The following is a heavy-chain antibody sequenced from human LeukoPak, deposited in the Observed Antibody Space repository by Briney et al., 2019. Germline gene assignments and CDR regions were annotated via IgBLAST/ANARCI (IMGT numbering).Heavy chain of an antibody. CDR1: GYSISSGYY. Sequence: SETLSLTCTVSGYSISSGYYWGWIRQPPGKGREWIGSIYHSGRTYYNPSLKRRVIISVDTSNNQPSLKLSSVTAPDTAVYYCARKVPYDILTGYPPWFDPWGQGTLVTVSS. V-gene: IGHV4-38-2*02. J-gene: IGHJ5*02. D-gene: IGHD3-9*01. CDR3: ARKVPYDILTGYPPWFDP. CDR2: IYHSGRT.